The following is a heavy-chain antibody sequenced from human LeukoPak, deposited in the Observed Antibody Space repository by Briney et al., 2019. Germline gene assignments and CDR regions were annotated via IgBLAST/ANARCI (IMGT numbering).Heavy chain of an antibody. CDR1: GFTFSDYY. J-gene: IGHJ4*02. Sequence: KPGGSLRLSCAASGFTFSDYYMSWIRQAPGAGLEWVSYISNSGVNTYYADSVKGRFTISRDNARNSLFLLMDNLRAEDTAVYYCARPNLGHDYWGQGTLVTVSS. D-gene: IGHD3-16*01. V-gene: IGHV3-11*01. CDR3: ARPNLGHDY. CDR2: ISNSGVNT.